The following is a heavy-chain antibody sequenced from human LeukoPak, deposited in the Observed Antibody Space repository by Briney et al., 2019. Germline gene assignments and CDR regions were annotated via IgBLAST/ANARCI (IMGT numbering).Heavy chain of an antibody. J-gene: IGHJ4*02. CDR1: GGSISSGGYY. V-gene: IGHV4-31*03. CDR2: IYYSGST. Sequence: ASETLSLTCTVSGGSISSGGYYWSWIRQHPGKGLEWIGYIYYSGSTYYNPSLKSRVTISVDTSKNQFSLKLSSVTAADTAVYYCARQYYYDSSGYYLDYWGQGTLVTVSS. CDR3: ARQYYYDSSGYYLDY. D-gene: IGHD3-22*01.